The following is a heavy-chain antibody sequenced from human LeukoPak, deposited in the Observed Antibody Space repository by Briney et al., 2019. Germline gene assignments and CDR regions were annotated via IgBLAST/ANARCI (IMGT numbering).Heavy chain of an antibody. Sequence: GGSLRLSCAASGFTVSSNYMSWVRQAPGKGLEWVSYISSSSSTIYYADSVKGRFTISRDNAKNSLYLQMNSLRDEDTAVYYCARAAPYSSSFKYFQHWGQGTLVTVSS. CDR2: ISSSSSTI. CDR1: GFTVSSNY. V-gene: IGHV3-48*02. J-gene: IGHJ1*01. CDR3: ARAAPYSSSFKYFQH. D-gene: IGHD6-13*01.